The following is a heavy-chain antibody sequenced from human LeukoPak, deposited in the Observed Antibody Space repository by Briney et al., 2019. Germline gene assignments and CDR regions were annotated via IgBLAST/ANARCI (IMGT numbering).Heavy chain of an antibody. CDR3: ARDGHRRYYYDSSDYRFDY. CDR1: GYTFTMYG. D-gene: IGHD3-22*01. Sequence: ASVKVSCKASGYTFTMYGITWVRQAPGQGLEWMGWISAYNDNTNYAQNLQDRVTMTTDASTSTVYMELRSLGSDDTAVYYCARDGHRRYYYDSSDYRFDYWGQGTLVTVSS. CDR2: ISAYNDNT. J-gene: IGHJ4*02. V-gene: IGHV1-18*01.